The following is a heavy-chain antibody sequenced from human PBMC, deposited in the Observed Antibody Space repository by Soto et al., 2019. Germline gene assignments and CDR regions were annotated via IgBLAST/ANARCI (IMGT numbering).Heavy chain of an antibody. D-gene: IGHD3-16*01. Sequence: QVQLVQSGAEVKKPGSSVKVSCKASGGTFSSYAINWVRQAPGQGLEWMGGIIPIFATADYAQKFQGRVTIAADEYTNTAYLELGSLSSEDTDVYYCAQCLLGVNYYYGMDVRGQGTTVTVSS. V-gene: IGHV1-69*12. J-gene: IGHJ6*02. CDR1: GGTFSSYA. CDR3: AQCLLGVNYYYGMDV. CDR2: IIPIFATA.